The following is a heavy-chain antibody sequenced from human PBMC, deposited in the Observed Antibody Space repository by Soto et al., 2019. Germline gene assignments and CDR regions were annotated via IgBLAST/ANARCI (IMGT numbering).Heavy chain of an antibody. D-gene: IGHD2-15*01. J-gene: IGHJ6*02. CDR2: ISSSNRTI. CDR3: AREGWPLLQTGMDV. CDR1: GFTFRSYS. V-gene: IGHV3-48*02. Sequence: LRLSCAASGFTFRSYSMNWVRQAPGKGLEWVSYISSSNRTINYADSVKGRFIISRDKAKNSLYLQVHSLRDEDPAVYYCAREGWPLLQTGMDVWGQGTTVTVSS.